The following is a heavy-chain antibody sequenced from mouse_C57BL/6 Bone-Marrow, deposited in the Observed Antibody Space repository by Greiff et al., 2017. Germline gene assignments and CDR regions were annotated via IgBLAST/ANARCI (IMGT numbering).Heavy chain of an antibody. J-gene: IGHJ3*01. CDR1: GYTFTSYW. D-gene: IGHD1-1*01. CDR2: IDPSDSYT. CDR3: ARGGIITPWFAY. Sequence: QVQLQQPGAELVRPGTSVKLSCKASGYTFTSYWMHWVKQRPGQGLEWIGVIDPSDSYTNYNQKFKGKATLTVDKSSSTAYMQLSSLTSEDSAVYYCARGGIITPWFAYWGQGTLVTVSA. V-gene: IGHV1-59*01.